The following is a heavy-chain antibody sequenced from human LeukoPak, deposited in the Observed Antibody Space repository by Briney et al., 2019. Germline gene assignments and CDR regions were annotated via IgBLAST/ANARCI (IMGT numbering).Heavy chain of an antibody. J-gene: IGHJ4*02. CDR3: VLALAAAGRGFF. V-gene: IGHV3-30*03. CDR1: VFTLSSNG. D-gene: IGHD6-13*01. CDR2: ISYDGSNK. Sequence: PGGSLRLSCAPSVFTLSSNGMPWVRQAPGKGLEWVAVISYDGSNKYYADSVKGRFTISRDNSKNTLYLQMNSLRAEDTAVYYCVLALAAAGRGFFWGQGTLVTVSS.